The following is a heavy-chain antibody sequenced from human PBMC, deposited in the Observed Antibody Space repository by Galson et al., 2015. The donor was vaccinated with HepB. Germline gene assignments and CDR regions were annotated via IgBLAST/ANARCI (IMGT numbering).Heavy chain of an antibody. V-gene: IGHV3-30*18. CDR1: GFTFSSYG. J-gene: IGHJ6*02. Sequence: SLRLSCAASGFTFSSYGMHWVRQAPGKGLEWVAVISYDGSNKYYADSVKGRFTISRDNSKKTLYLQMNSLKAEDTAVYYCAKNGNTAIDYYYGMDVWGQGTTVTVSS. CDR2: ISYDGSNK. D-gene: IGHD5-18*01. CDR3: AKNGNTAIDYYYGMDV.